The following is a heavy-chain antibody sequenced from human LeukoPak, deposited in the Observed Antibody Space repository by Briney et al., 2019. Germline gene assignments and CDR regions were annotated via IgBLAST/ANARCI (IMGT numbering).Heavy chain of an antibody. CDR3: VRDVAYSGSGRGGYYDY. J-gene: IGHJ4*02. V-gene: IGHV3-64D*06. Sequence: PAGSLRLSCAASGFTFSNYAMHWVRQAPGKGLKYVSAISSNGGSTFYAASVKGRFTIARDNSKNTLYLQMSSLRAEDTAIYFCVRDVAYSGSGRGGYYDYWGQGTLVTVSS. D-gene: IGHD3-10*01. CDR1: GFTFSNYA. CDR2: ISSNGGST.